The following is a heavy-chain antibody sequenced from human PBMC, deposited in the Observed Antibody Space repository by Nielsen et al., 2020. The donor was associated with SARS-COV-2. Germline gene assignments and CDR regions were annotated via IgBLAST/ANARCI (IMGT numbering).Heavy chain of an antibody. CDR1: GGSISSGSYY. J-gene: IGHJ4*02. Sequence: SETLSLTCTVSGGSISSGSYYWSWIRQPAGKGLEWIGYIYYSGSTNYNPSLKSRVTISVDTSKNQFSLKLSSVTAADTAVYYCARGGQWLFDYWGQGTLVTVSS. CDR3: ARGGQWLFDY. CDR2: IYYSGST. V-gene: IGHV4-61*10. D-gene: IGHD6-19*01.